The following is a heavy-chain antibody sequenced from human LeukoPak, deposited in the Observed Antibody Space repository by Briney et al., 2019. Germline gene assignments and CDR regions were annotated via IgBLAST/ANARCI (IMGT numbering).Heavy chain of an antibody. V-gene: IGHV4-39*07. CDR2: IYYSGST. CDR1: GGSISSSSYY. Sequence: SETLSLTCTVSGGSISSSSYYWGWIRQPPGKGLEWIGSIYYSGSTYYNPSLKSRVTISVDTSKNQFSLKLSSVTAADTAVYYCARVGAYDFWSGYSYGMDVWGQGTTVTVSS. D-gene: IGHD3-3*01. CDR3: ARVGAYDFWSGYSYGMDV. J-gene: IGHJ6*02.